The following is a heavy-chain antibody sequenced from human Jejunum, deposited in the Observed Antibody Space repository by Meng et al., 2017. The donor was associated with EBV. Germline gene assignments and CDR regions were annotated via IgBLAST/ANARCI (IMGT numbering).Heavy chain of an antibody. Sequence: VRLVEXXXXXVKPGRXXXLSCGASGFTFSDYYMAWVRQAPGKGLEWVSYISSRSTAIYYADSVKGRFTISRDSARNSLYLQMDSLRAEDTAVYYCAREMSTITCFDFWGQGTLVTVSS. D-gene: IGHD5-24*01. CDR2: ISSRSTAI. CDR1: GFTFSDYY. CDR3: AREMSTITCFDF. V-gene: IGHV3-11*01. J-gene: IGHJ4*02.